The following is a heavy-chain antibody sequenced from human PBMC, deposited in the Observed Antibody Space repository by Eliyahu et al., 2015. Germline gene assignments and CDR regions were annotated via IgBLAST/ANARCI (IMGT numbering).Heavy chain of an antibody. J-gene: IGHJ6*02. Sequence: QMQLVQSGPEVKKPGTSVKVSCKASGFTFTSSAMQWXRQARGQRLEWIGWIVVGSGNTNYAQKFQERVTITRDMSTSTAYMELSSLRSEDTAVYYCAAEKWDVSSGWYSPYYYYGMDVWGQGTTVTVSS. CDR1: GFTFTSSA. CDR3: AAEKWDVSSGWYSPYYYYGMDV. CDR2: IVVGSGNT. D-gene: IGHD6-19*01. V-gene: IGHV1-58*02.